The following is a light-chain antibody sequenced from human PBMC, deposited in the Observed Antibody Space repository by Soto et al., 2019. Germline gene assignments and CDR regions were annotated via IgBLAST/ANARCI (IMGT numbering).Light chain of an antibody. J-gene: IGKJ5*01. V-gene: IGKV3D-20*02. CDR1: QSVSSSY. Sequence: EIVLTQSPGTLSLSPGERATLSFMAIQSVSSSYLAWYQQKPGLAPRLLIYDASRRATGIPARFSGSGSGTDFTLTISSLEPEDFAVYYCQQRSNWPPITFGQGTRLEIK. CDR3: QQRSNWPPIT. CDR2: DAS.